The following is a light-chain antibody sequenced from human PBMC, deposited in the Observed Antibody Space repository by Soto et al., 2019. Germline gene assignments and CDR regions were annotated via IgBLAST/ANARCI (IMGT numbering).Light chain of an antibody. CDR3: CSYSGSDTLVV. Sequence: QSALTQPASVSGSPGQSITISCTGTTSDVGTYNLVSWYQQHPGKAPKVMIYEANKRPSGVSSRFSGSKSGNTASLTISGLQADDEADYYCCSYSGSDTLVVFGGGTKVTVL. CDR2: EAN. J-gene: IGLJ2*01. CDR1: TSDVGTYNL. V-gene: IGLV2-23*01.